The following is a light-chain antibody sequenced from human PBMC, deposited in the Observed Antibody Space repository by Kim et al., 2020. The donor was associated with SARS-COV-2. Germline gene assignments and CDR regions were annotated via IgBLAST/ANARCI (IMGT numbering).Light chain of an antibody. CDR2: YDS. CDR1: NIGSKS. CDR3: QVWDSSSDHPNWV. Sequence: GKTARITCGGNNIGSKSVYWYQKKPGQAPVLVIYYDSDRPSGIPERFSGSNSGNTATLTISRVEAGDEADYYCQVWDSSSDHPNWVFGGGTQLTVL. V-gene: IGLV3-21*04. J-gene: IGLJ3*02.